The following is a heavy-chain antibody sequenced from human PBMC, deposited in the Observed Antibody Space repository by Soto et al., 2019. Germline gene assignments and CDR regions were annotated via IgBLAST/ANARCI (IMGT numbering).Heavy chain of an antibody. D-gene: IGHD1-26*01. CDR3: ARDRNSWSWGGWFDP. CDR2: IIPIFGTA. J-gene: IGHJ5*02. CDR1: GGTFSSYA. V-gene: IGHV1-69*05. Sequence: QVQLVQSGAAVKKPGSSVKVSCKASGGTFSSYAISWVRQAPGQGLEWMGGIIPIFGTANCAQKFQGRVTTPPDESTITAYKEVSSLRSEDTAVYYCARDRNSWSWGGWFDPWGQGTLVTVSS.